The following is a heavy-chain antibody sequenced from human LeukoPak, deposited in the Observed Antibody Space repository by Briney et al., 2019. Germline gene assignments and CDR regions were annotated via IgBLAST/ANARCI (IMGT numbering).Heavy chain of an antibody. CDR2: IYYSGST. CDR3: ARDGGSYYGDNWFDP. J-gene: IGHJ5*02. CDR1: GGSINSYY. Sequence: SETLSLTCTVSGGSINSYYWSWIRQPPGKGLEWIGYIYYSGSTNYNPSLKSRVTISVDTSKNQFSLKLSSVTAADTAVYYCARDGGSYYGDNWFDPWGQGTLVTVSS. V-gene: IGHV4-59*01. D-gene: IGHD1-26*01.